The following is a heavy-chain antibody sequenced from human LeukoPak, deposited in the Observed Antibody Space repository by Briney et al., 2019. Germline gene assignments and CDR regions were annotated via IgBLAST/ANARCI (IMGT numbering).Heavy chain of an antibody. D-gene: IGHD3-3*01. CDR3: ARGDPTIFGVVIGSISNAFDI. V-gene: IGHV3-20*04. J-gene: IGHJ3*02. CDR1: GFTFDDYG. CDR2: INWNGGST. Sequence: GGSLRLSCTASGFTFDDYGMSWVRQAPGKGLEWVSGINWNGGSTGYADSVKGGFTISRDNAKNSLYLQMNSLRAEDTALYYCARGDPTIFGVVIGSISNAFDIWGQGTMVTVSS.